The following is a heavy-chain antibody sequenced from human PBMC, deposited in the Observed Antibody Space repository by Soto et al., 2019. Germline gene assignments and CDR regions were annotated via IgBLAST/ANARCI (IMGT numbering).Heavy chain of an antibody. D-gene: IGHD2-15*01. CDR2: IYYSGST. CDR3: AGFSEVAATEINWFDP. J-gene: IGHJ5*02. V-gene: IGHV4-30-4*01. CDR1: GASINSDDYY. Sequence: SETLSLTCTVSGASINSDDYYWSWIRQPPGKGLEWIGYIYYSGSTYYNPSLKSRVTISVDTSKNQFSLKLSSVTAADTAVYYCAGFSEVAATEINWFDPWGQGTLVTGSS.